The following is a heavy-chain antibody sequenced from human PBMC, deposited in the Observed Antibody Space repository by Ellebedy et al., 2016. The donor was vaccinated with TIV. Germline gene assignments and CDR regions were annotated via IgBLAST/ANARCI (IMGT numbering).Heavy chain of an antibody. J-gene: IGHJ4*02. Sequence: AASVKVSCKASGYTFTTYAMHWVRQAPGQRLEWMGWINAGNGNTKYSQKFQGRVTITRDTSASTAYMELSSLRSEDTAMYYCARRQGDSGNFYFDYWGQGTLVTVSS. CDR2: INAGNGNT. CDR3: ARRQGDSGNFYFDY. CDR1: GYTFTTYA. V-gene: IGHV1-3*01. D-gene: IGHD1-26*01.